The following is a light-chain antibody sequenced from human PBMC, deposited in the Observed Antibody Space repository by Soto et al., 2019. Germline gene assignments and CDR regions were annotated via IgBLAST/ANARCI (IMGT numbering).Light chain of an antibody. CDR1: SSNIGNNY. CDR2: DNN. Sequence: QSVLTQPPSVSAAPGQKVTISCSGSSSNIGNNYVSWYQQLPGTDPKLLIYDNNKRPSGIPDRFSGSKSGTSATLGITGLQTGDEADYYCGSWDSSLSAGLFGGGTKLTVL. J-gene: IGLJ3*02. V-gene: IGLV1-51*01. CDR3: GSWDSSLSAGL.